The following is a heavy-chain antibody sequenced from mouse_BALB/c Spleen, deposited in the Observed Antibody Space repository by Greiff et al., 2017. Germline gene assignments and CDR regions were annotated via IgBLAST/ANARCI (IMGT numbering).Heavy chain of an antibody. CDR2: ISYSGST. Sequence: EVKLVESGPGLVKPSQSLSLTCTVTGYSITSDYAWNWIRQFPGNKLEWMGYISYSGSTSYNPSLKSRISITRDTSKNQFFLQLNSVTTEDTATYYCARWMITRAMDYWGQGTSVTVSS. CDR3: ARWMITRAMDY. V-gene: IGHV3-2*02. J-gene: IGHJ4*01. D-gene: IGHD2-4*01. CDR1: GYSITSDYA.